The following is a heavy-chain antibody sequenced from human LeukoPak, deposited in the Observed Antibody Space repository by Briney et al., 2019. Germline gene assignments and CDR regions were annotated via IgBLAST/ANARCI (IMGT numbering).Heavy chain of an antibody. V-gene: IGHV4-30-2*01. D-gene: IGHD2-8*01. J-gene: IGHJ6*02. CDR3: ARHVRGYYYYGMDV. Sequence: SETLSLTCAVSGGSISSGCYSWSWIRQPPGKGLEWIGYIYHSGSTYYNPSLKSRVTISVDTSKNQFSLKLSSVTAADTAVYYCARHVRGYYYYGMDVWGQGTTVTVSS. CDR2: IYHSGST. CDR1: GGSISSGCYS.